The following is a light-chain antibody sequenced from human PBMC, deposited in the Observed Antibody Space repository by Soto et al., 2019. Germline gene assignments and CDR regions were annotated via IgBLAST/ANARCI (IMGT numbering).Light chain of an antibody. V-gene: IGLV2-8*01. CDR3: SSYAGNNNYV. J-gene: IGLJ1*01. CDR1: SSDIGDYNY. Sequence: QSVLTQLPSASGPPGQSVTFSCTGTSSDIGDYNYVSWYQQHPGKAPKLMIYEVTKRPSGVPDRFSGSKSGNTASLTVSGLQADDEADYYCSSYAGNNNYVFGTGTKVTVL. CDR2: EVT.